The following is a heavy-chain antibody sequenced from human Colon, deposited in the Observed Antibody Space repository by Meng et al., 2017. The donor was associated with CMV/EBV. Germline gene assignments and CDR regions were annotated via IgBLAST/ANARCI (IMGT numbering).Heavy chain of an antibody. CDR1: FSLSSRVVG. J-gene: IGHJ4*02. V-gene: IGHV2-5*02. CDR2: IFWDDDA. D-gene: IGHD6-13*01. CDR3: AHRPYSMSWHSYYFDY. Sequence: FSLSSRVVGAVRIRQPPRDALEWLALIFWDDDARYSPSLKTTLSITKETSKNQVVLTMTNVDPVDTVTYYCAHRPYSMSWHSYYFDYWGQGTLVTVSS.